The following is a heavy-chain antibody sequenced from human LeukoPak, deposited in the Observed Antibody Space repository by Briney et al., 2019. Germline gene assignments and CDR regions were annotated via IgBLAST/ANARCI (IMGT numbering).Heavy chain of an antibody. CDR3: ARDVGATTDY. Sequence: GASVKVSCKASGGTFSSYTISWVPQAPGQGLEWMGRIIAILGIANYTQNFQGRVTITADKSTSTAYMELSSLRSEDTAVYYCARDVGATTDYWGEGTLVTVSS. V-gene: IGHV1-69*04. CDR1: GGTFSSYT. J-gene: IGHJ4*02. D-gene: IGHD1-26*01. CDR2: IIAILGIA.